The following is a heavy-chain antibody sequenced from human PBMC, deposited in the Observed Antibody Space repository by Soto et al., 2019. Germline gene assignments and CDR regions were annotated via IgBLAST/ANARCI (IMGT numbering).Heavy chain of an antibody. CDR1: GYTFTNND. Sequence: VASVKVSCKASGYTFTNNDVSWVRQATGQGLEWMGWMNPGSGDIGYAQKFQGRVTMNRDISIATAYMELNSLTSEDTAIYYCARMESFGSLNWFDPWGQGTLVTVSS. J-gene: IGHJ5*02. CDR2: MNPGSGDI. D-gene: IGHD5-18*01. CDR3: ARMESFGSLNWFDP. V-gene: IGHV1-8*02.